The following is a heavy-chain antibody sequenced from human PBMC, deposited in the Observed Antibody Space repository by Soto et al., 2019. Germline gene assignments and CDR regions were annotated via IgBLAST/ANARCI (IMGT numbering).Heavy chain of an antibody. CDR2: IIAIFDKA. CDR3: AREARCGNFAS. CDR1: GARFSTNA. J-gene: IGHJ5*02. V-gene: IGHV1-69*12. Sequence: QVQLVQSGAEVKKPGSSVKVSCKASGARFSTNAISWLRQAPGQGLEWMGAIIAIFDKANYAQKFQDRVTMTADESTSTAYMELSSLTYDDTDMYYCAREARCGNFASWGQGTLVTVSS. D-gene: IGHD2-21*01.